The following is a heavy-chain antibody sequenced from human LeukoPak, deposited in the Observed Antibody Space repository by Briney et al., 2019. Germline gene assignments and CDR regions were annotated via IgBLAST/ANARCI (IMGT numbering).Heavy chain of an antibody. CDR3: ARTAAMRGYWFDP. Sequence: GESLKISCKGSGYSFTSYWIGWVRQMPGKGLEWMGIIYPGDSDTRYRPSFQAQVTISGDKSISTAYLQWSSLKASDTAMYYCARTAAMRGYWFDPWGQGTLVTVSS. CDR1: GYSFTSYW. D-gene: IGHD2-2*01. CDR2: IYPGDSDT. V-gene: IGHV5-51*01. J-gene: IGHJ5*02.